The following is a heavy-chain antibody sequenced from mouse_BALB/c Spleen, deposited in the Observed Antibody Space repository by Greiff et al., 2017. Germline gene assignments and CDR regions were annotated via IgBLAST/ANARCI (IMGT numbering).Heavy chain of an antibody. V-gene: IGHV1-18*01. CDR1: GYSFTGYT. CDR3: ARIYYRYDGPFAY. D-gene: IGHD2-14*01. J-gene: IGHJ3*01. Sequence: EVKLQESGPELVKPGASMKISCKASGYSFTGYTMNWVKQSHGKNLEWIGLINPYNGGTSYNQKFKGKATLTVDKSSSTAYMELLSLTSEDSAVYYCARIYYRYDGPFAYWGQGTLVTVSA. CDR2: INPYNGGT.